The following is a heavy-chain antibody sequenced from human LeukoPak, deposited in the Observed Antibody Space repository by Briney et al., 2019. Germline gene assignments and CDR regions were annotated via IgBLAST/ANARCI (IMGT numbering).Heavy chain of an antibody. CDR2: IYSGGST. V-gene: IGHV3-53*04. CDR3: ASGSWAFDF. CDR1: GFTFSSYA. J-gene: IGHJ4*02. Sequence: GGSLRLSCAASGFTFSSYAMSWVRQAPGKGLEWVSVIYSGGSTYYADSVKGRFTISRHISKNTLYLQMNSLRPEDTAVYYCASGSWAFDFWGQGTLVTVSS. D-gene: IGHD3-16*01.